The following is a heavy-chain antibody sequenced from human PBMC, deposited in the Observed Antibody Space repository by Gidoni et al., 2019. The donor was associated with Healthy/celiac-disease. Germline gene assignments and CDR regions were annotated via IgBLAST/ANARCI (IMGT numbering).Heavy chain of an antibody. J-gene: IGHJ4*02. Sequence: QVQLQESGPGLVKPSETLSLTCTVYGGSISSYYWSWSRQPPGKGLEWIGYIYYSGSTNYNPSLKSRVTISVDTSKNQFSLKLSSVTAADTAVYYCARAPDHDYWGQGTLVTVSS. CDR3: ARAPDHDY. V-gene: IGHV4-59*01. CDR1: GGSISSYY. CDR2: IYYSGST.